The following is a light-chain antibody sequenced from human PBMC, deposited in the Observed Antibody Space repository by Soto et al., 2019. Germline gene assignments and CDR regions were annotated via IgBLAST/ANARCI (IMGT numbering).Light chain of an antibody. CDR1: QKVNNNN. CDR2: GAS. Sequence: EVVLTQFPGTLSLSPGERATLSCSASQKVNNNNLVWYQQKSGQAPRPLIYGASNRASDIPDRFRGSGSGTDFTLTISRLEPEDFAVYFCQHYGDSVWTFGQGTKVEI. V-gene: IGKV3-20*01. J-gene: IGKJ1*01. CDR3: QHYGDSVWT.